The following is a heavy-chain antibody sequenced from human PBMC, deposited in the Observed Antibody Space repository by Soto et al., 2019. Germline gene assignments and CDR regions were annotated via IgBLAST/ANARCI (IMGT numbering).Heavy chain of an antibody. J-gene: IGHJ4*02. V-gene: IGHV1-18*04. CDR1: GYTFINHG. CDR3: ARDFYPLAYYFDP. Sequence: QVQLVQSEAEVKKPGASVKVSCEASGYTFINHGISWVRQAPGQGLEWMGWDSGSNGNTKYAQKFQGRVTMTTETSTSTAHMELQNLRSDDTAVYFCARDFYPLAYYFDPWGQGTLVTVSS. CDR2: DSGSNGNT.